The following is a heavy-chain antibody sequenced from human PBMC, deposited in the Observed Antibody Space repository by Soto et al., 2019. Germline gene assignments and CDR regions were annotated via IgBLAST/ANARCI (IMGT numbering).Heavy chain of an antibody. CDR2: IFYSGST. V-gene: IGHV4-31*03. CDR1: GGSISSGGYY. Sequence: PSETLSVTCTVSGGSISSGGYYWSWIRQHPGKGLEWIGYIFYSGSTYYNPSLKSRVAISVDTSKNQFSLKLSSVTAADTAVYYCARAPGDYFDYWGQGTLVTVSS. CDR3: ARAPGDYFDY. J-gene: IGHJ4*02.